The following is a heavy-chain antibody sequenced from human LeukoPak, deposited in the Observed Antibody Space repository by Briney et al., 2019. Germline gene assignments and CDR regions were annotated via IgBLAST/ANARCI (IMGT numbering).Heavy chain of an antibody. D-gene: IGHD5-18*01. CDR3: AGRGQLWRPFDY. J-gene: IGHJ4*02. Sequence: SETLSLTCTVSGGSISSGDYYWSWIRQPPGKGLEWIGEINHSGSTNYNPSLKSRVTISVDTSKNQFSLNLSSVTAADTAVYYCAGRGQLWRPFDYWGQGTLVTVSS. CDR2: INHSGST. CDR1: GGSISSGDYY. V-gene: IGHV4-39*07.